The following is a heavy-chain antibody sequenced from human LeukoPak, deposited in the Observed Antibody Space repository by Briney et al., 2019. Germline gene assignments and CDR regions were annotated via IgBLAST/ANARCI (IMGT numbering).Heavy chain of an antibody. Sequence: SEILSLTCTVSGGSISSYYWSWIRQPPGKGLEWIGYIYYSGSTNYNPSLKSRVTISVDTSKNQFSLKLSSVTAADTAVYYCARDNSDYYDSSGRNWFDPWGQGTLVTVSS. J-gene: IGHJ5*02. CDR1: GGSISSYY. V-gene: IGHV4-59*01. CDR3: ARDNSDYYDSSGRNWFDP. D-gene: IGHD3-22*01. CDR2: IYYSGST.